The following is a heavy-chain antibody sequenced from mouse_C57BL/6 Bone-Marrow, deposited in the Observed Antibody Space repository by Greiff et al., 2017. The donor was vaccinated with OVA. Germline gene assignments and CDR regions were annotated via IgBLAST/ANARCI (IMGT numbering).Heavy chain of an antibody. V-gene: IGHV1-53*01. D-gene: IGHD2-4*01. CDR1: GYTFTSYW. Sequence: VQLQQSGTELVKPGASVKLSCKASGYTFTSYWMHWVKQRPGQGLEWIGNINPSNGGTNYNEKFKSKATLTVDKSSSTAYMQLSSLTSEDSAVYYCARSGWITRAMDYWGQGTSVTVSS. CDR2: INPSNGGT. CDR3: ARSGWITRAMDY. J-gene: IGHJ4*01.